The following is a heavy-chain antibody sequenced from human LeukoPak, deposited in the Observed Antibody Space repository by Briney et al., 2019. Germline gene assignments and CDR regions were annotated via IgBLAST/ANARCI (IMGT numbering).Heavy chain of an antibody. D-gene: IGHD3-22*01. CDR3: ARVRWLNAYYHYYYMDV. CDR1: GGSIKSYY. CDR2: IYDSGST. V-gene: IGHV4-59*01. Sequence: SETLSLTCTVSGGSIKSYYWSWIRQPPGKGLEWIGYIYDSGSTNYNPFLKRRVTISLDAAKDQFSLRLSSVTAADTALYYCARVRWLNAYYHYYYMDVWGKGTTVTVSS. J-gene: IGHJ6*03.